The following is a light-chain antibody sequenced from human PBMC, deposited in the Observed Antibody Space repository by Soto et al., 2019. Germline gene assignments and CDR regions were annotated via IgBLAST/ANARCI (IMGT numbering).Light chain of an antibody. Sequence: EIVLTQSPATLSLSPGERDTLSCRASQSVNSYLAWYKQKPCQAPRLLIYDASNRATGIPARFRGSGSGTDFTLTISSLEPEDYALYYCQQRRNWPRTFGQGTKVEIK. CDR2: DAS. CDR3: QQRRNWPRT. CDR1: QSVNSY. V-gene: IGKV3-11*01. J-gene: IGKJ1*01.